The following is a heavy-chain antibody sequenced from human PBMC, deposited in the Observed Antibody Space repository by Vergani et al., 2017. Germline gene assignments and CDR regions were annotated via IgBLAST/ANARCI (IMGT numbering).Heavy chain of an antibody. Sequence: QLQLQESGPGLVKPSETLSLTCTVSGGSISSSSYYWGWIRQPPGKGLEWIGYIYYSGSTNYNPSLKSRVTISVDTSKNQFSLKLSSVTAADTAVYYCAYYSSGWSGVHWGQGTLVTVSS. V-gene: IGHV4-61*05. CDR1: GGSISSSSYY. CDR3: AYYSSGWSGVH. J-gene: IGHJ4*02. D-gene: IGHD6-19*01. CDR2: IYYSGST.